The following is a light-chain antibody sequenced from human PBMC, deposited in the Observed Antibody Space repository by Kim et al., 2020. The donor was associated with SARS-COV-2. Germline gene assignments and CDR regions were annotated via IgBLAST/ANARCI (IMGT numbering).Light chain of an antibody. CDR1: SSNIGRNY. Sequence: QSVLTQPPSVSAAPGQKVTISCSGSSSNIGRNYVSWYQQLPGTAPQLLIYDNNKRPSGIPDRFSGSKSDTSATLGITGLLTGDEADYYCATWDSSLSVGVFGGGTQLTVL. J-gene: IGLJ2*01. CDR3: ATWDSSLSVGV. CDR2: DNN. V-gene: IGLV1-51*01.